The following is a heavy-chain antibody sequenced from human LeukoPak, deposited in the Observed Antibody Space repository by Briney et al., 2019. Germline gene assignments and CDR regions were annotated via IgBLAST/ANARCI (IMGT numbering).Heavy chain of an antibody. V-gene: IGHV3-48*04. D-gene: IGHD6-6*01. CDR1: GFTFSSYS. CDR2: ISSSSSTI. Sequence: GGSLRPSCAASGFTFSSYSMNWVRQAPGKGLEWVSYISSSSSTIYYADSVKGRFTISRDNAKNSLYLQMNSLRAEDTAVYYCARVIAARGSDYWGQGTLVTVSS. CDR3: ARVIAARGSDY. J-gene: IGHJ4*02.